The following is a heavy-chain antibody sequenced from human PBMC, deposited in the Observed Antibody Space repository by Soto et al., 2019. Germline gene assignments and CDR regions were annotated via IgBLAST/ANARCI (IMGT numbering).Heavy chain of an antibody. CDR1: GGTFSSYT. CDR3: ARSLLPAAPYYYYGMDV. V-gene: IGHV1-69*02. CDR2: IIPILGIA. Sequence: QVQLVQSGAEVKKPGSSVKVSCKASGGTFSSYTISWVRQAPGQGLEWMGRIIPILGIANYAQKFQGRVTITADKSTSTAYMELSSLRSEDTAVYYCARSLLPAAPYYYYGMDVWGQGTTVTVSS. J-gene: IGHJ6*02. D-gene: IGHD2-2*01.